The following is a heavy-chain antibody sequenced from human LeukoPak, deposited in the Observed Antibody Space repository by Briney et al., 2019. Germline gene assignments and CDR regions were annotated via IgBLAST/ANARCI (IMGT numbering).Heavy chain of an antibody. CDR3: ARDSGSWGYYYYYGMDV. J-gene: IGHJ6*02. CDR2: ISAYNGNT. D-gene: IGHD6-13*01. Sequence: ASVKVSCKASGYTFTSYGISWVRQAPGQGLEWMGWISAYNGNTNYAQKLQGRVTMTTDTSTSTAYIELRSLRSDDTAVYYGARDSGSWGYYYYYGMDVWGQGTTVTVSS. CDR1: GYTFTSYG. V-gene: IGHV1-18*01.